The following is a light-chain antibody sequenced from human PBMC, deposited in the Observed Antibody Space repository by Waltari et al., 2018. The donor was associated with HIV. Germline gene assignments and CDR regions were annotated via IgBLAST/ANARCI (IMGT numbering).Light chain of an antibody. Sequence: EIVMTQSPAPLSVSPGARATLSCRASQTVSSNLAWYPQKPGQAPRLLIHDAYSRATGTPARFSGSGSGTEFTLTIRSLQSEDFAVYYCQQYNNWPGTFGQGTKVEIK. V-gene: IGKV3-15*01. J-gene: IGKJ1*01. CDR1: QTVSSN. CDR2: DAY. CDR3: QQYNNWPGT.